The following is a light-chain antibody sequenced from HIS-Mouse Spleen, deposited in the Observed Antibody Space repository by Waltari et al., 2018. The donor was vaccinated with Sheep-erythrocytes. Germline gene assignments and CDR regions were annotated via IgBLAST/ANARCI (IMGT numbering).Light chain of an antibody. CDR2: QDS. J-gene: IGLJ3*02. V-gene: IGLV3-1*01. Sequence: SYELTQPPSVSVSPGQTASITCSGDKLVDNSAGWYQQKPGQSPVLVIYQDSKRPYGIPERFSGSNSGNTATLTISGTQAMDEADYYCQAWDSSTAWVFGGGTKLTVL. CDR3: QAWDSSTAWV. CDR1: KLVDNS.